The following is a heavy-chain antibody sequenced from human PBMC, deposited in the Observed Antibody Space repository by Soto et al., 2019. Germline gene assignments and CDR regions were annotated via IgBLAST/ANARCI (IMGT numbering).Heavy chain of an antibody. D-gene: IGHD6-6*01. CDR3: AHRRPYSNSPEYFFDY. V-gene: IGHV2-5*02. Sequence: QITLKESGPTLVKPTQTLTLTCTFSGFSLSTSGVDVGWIRQPPGKALEWLALIYWDDDKRYSPSLKSRLTITKDTSKNQVVLTMTNMYPVDTATYYCAHRRPYSNSPEYFFDYWGQGTLVTVSS. CDR1: GFSLSTSGVD. J-gene: IGHJ4*02. CDR2: IYWDDDK.